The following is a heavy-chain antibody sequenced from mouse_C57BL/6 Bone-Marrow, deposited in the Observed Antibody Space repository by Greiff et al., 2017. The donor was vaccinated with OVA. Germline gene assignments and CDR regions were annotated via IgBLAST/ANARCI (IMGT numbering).Heavy chain of an antibody. CDR3: AGSYYSNYGFAY. V-gene: IGHV5-15*01. J-gene: IGHJ3*01. CDR1: GFTFSDYG. D-gene: IGHD2-5*01. CDR2: ISTLAYSI. Sequence: EVQRVESGGGLVQPGGSLKLSCAASGFTFSDYGMAWVRQAPRKGPEWVAFISTLAYSIYYADTVTGRFTISRENAKNTLYLEMSSLRSEDTAMYYCAGSYYSNYGFAYWGQGTLVTVSA.